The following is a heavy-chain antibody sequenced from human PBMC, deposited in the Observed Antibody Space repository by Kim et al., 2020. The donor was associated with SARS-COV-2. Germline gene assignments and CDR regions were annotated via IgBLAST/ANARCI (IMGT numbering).Heavy chain of an antibody. CDR3: ARGRGGNYYGDY. V-gene: IGHV4-59*09. D-gene: IGHD1-1*01. J-gene: IGHJ4*02. Sequence: NYNPTLKRRVPISVDPSKNQFSLKLSSVTAADTAIYYCARGRGGNYYGDYWGQGALVTVSS.